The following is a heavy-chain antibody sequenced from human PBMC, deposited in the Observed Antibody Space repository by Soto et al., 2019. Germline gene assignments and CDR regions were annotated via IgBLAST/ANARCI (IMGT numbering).Heavy chain of an antibody. D-gene: IGHD3-3*01. CDR1: GFTFSSYA. V-gene: IGHV3-23*01. Sequence: GGSLRLSCAASGFTFSSYAMSWVRQAPGKGLEWVSAISGSGGSTYYADSVKGRFTISRDNSKNTLYLQMNSLRAEDTAVYYCAKDRKRGRITIFGVVTRSNYFDYWGQGTLVTVSS. J-gene: IGHJ4*02. CDR2: ISGSGGST. CDR3: AKDRKRGRITIFGVVTRSNYFDY.